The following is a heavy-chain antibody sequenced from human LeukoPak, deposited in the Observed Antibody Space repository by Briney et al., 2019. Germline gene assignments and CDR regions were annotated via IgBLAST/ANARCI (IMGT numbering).Heavy chain of an antibody. CDR3: ARFWSGVDYLDY. CDR1: GGSFSGYY. J-gene: IGHJ4*02. D-gene: IGHD2-8*01. Sequence: SETLSLPCAVYGGSFSGYYWSWIRQPPGKGLEWIGEINHSGSTNYNPSLKGRVTISVDTSKNQFSLKLSSVTAADTAVYYCARFWSGVDYLDYWGQGTLVTVSS. CDR2: INHSGST. V-gene: IGHV4-34*01.